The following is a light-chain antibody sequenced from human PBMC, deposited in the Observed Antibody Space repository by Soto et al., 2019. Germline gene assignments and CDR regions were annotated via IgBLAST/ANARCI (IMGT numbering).Light chain of an antibody. CDR2: GAS. CDR3: QQYGSSTWS. V-gene: IGKV3-20*01. Sequence: EIVLTQSPGTLSLSPGERATLSCRASQSVSSSYLAWYQQKPGQAPRLLIYGASSRATGIPDRFSGSGSGTDFTLTISRLEPEDFAVYYCQQYGSSTWSFGAGTKVEI. CDR1: QSVSSSY. J-gene: IGKJ1*01.